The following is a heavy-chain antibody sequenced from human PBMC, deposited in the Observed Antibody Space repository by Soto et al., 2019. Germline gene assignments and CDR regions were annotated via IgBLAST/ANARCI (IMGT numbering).Heavy chain of an antibody. CDR1: GFTFDDYG. V-gene: IGHV3-9*01. Sequence: EVQLVESGGVLVQPGRSLRLSCAASGFTFDDYGMHWVRQAPGKGLEWGSVISWKSGSIDYADSVRGRFTISRDNAKNSLYLPMHSLSAEDTALYYCAKAIPARYYYSYGMDVWGQGTTVTVSS. CDR3: AKAIPARYYYSYGMDV. CDR2: ISWKSGSI. J-gene: IGHJ6*02. D-gene: IGHD2-2*01.